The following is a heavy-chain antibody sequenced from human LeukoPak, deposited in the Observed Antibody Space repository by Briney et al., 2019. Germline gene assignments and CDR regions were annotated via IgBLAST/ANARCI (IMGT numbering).Heavy chain of an antibody. D-gene: IGHD2-15*01. CDR1: GFTFSSYA. J-gene: IGHJ4*02. V-gene: IGHV3-23*01. CDR2: ISGSGGST. CDR3: AKADSPIDY. Sequence: GGSLRLSCAASGFTFSSYATSWVRQAPGKGLEWVSAISGSGGSTYYADSVKGRFTISRDNPKNTLYLQMNSLRAVDTAVCYCAKADSPIDYWGQGTLVTVSS.